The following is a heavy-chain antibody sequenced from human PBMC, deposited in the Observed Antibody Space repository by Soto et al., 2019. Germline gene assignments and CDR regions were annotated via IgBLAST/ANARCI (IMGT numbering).Heavy chain of an antibody. V-gene: IGHV1-69*01. CDR1: GGTFSSYA. D-gene: IGHD6-19*01. CDR2: IIPIFGTA. J-gene: IGHJ4*02. CDR3: AGVVVGSGWYNDY. Sequence: QVQLVQSGAEVKKPGPSMKVSCKASGGTFSSYAISWVRQAPGQGLEWTGGIIPIFGTANYAQKFQGRVTITADESTSTAYMELSSLRSEDTAVYYCAGVVVGSGWYNDYWGQGTLVTVSS.